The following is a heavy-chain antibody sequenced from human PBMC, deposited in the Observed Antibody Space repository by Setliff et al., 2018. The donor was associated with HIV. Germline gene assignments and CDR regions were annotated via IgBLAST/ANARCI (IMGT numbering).Heavy chain of an antibody. CDR1: GFMFSDFG. Sequence: GGSLRLSCVASGFMFSDFGMHWVRQAPGKGLEWLAFAAFDGRNQIHAESVEGRVTISRDNAKNTLYLQLHSLRAEDAAVYYCAKSLSSGFALDALDFRGQGTMVTVSS. D-gene: IGHD3-22*01. J-gene: IGHJ3*01. CDR2: AAFDGRNQ. CDR3: AKSLSSGFALDALDF. V-gene: IGHV3-30*02.